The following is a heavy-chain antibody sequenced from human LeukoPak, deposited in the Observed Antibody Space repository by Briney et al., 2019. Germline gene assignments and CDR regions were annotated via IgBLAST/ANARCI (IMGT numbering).Heavy chain of an antibody. CDR3: AREGGYYYGSGSYYTPRYYYYMDV. J-gene: IGHJ6*03. D-gene: IGHD3-10*01. V-gene: IGHV4-34*01. CDR1: GGSFSGYY. CDR2: INHSGST. Sequence: SETLSLTCAVYGGSFSGYYWSWIHQPPGKGLEWIGEINHSGSTNYNPSLKSRVTISVDTSKNQFSLKLSSVTAADTAVYYCAREGGYYYGSGSYYTPRYYYYMDVWGKGTTVTVSS.